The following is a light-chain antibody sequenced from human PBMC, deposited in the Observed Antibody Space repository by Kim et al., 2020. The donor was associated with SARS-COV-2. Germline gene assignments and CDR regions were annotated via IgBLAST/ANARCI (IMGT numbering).Light chain of an antibody. J-gene: IGKJ5*01. V-gene: IGKV1-33*01. CDR1: QDITKY. CDR2: DAS. CDR3: QQYDNLPIT. Sequence: DIQMTQSPSSLSASVGDRVTITCQASQDITKYLNWYQHKPGKAPQLLIYDASILETGVPSRFSGSGSGTDFAVTISSLQPEDIALYYCQQYDNLPITFCQGTRLEIK.